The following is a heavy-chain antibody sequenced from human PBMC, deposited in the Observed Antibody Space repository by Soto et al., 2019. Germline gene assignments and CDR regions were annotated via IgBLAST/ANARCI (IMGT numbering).Heavy chain of an antibody. J-gene: IGHJ3*01. CDR3: TRLRRDWGDAFEL. CDR2: IIPVFDKA. CDR1: GGPFGSSA. D-gene: IGHD3-16*01. V-gene: IGHV1-69*18. Sequence: QVQLVQSGADVKKPGSSVKVSCKTSGGPFGSSAISWVRQAPAQGLEWMGKIIPVFDKANYAQNFQGRLTITADEPTGTVFMQLSSLRSEDTAVYFCTRLRRDWGDAFELWGLGTFVTVSA.